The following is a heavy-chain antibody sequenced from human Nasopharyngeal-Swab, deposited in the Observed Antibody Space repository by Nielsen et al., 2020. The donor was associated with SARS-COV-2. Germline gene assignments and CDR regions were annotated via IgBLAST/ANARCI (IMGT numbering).Heavy chain of an antibody. CDR2: ISYDGSNK. Sequence: GGSLRLSCAASGFTFSSYGMHWVRQAPGKGLEWVAVISYDGSNKYYADSVKGRFTISRDNSKNMLYLQMNSLRAEDTAVYYCAKGGYCSSTSCYTLVRHVDVWGKGTTVTVSS. D-gene: IGHD2-2*02. V-gene: IGHV3-30*18. CDR3: AKGGYCSSTSCYTLVRHVDV. CDR1: GFTFSSYG. J-gene: IGHJ6*04.